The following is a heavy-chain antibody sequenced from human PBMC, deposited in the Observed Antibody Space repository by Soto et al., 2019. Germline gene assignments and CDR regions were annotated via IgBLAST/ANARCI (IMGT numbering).Heavy chain of an antibody. CDR2: IKQDGRSK. D-gene: IGHD6-19*01. V-gene: IGHV3-7*01. CDR3: AGGSGWYIHQ. J-gene: IGHJ1*01. CDR1: GFTFSRYW. Sequence: EVQLVESGGGLVQPGGSLRLSCAASGFTFSRYWMNWVRQAPGKGLEWGANIKQDGRSKYYVDSVKGRFTISRDNAKNSLYLQMNSLRREDTAVYYCAGGSGWYIHQWGQGTLVTVSS.